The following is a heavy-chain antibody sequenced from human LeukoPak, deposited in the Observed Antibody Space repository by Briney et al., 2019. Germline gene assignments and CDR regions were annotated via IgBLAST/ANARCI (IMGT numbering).Heavy chain of an antibody. J-gene: IGHJ6*02. CDR2: IYYSGST. V-gene: IGHV4-59*01. D-gene: IGHD6-6*01. Sequence: SETLSLTCTVSGGSISSYYWSWIRQPPGKGLEWIGYIYYSGSTNYNPSLKSRVTISVDTSKNQFSLKLSSVTAADTAVYYCARVVVGSSGPPYYYYYGMDVRGQGTMVTVSS. CDR3: ARVVVGSSGPPYYYYYGMDV. CDR1: GGSISSYY.